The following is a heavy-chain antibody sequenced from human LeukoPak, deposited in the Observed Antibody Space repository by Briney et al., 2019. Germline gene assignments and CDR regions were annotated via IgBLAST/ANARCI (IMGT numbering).Heavy chain of an antibody. CDR1: AGSFSGYY. J-gene: IGHJ5*02. CDR3: ARDDKSGSWSWFAP. D-gene: IGHD1-26*01. Sequence: PSETLSLTCAVYAGSFSGYYWSWIRQPPGKGLEWIGEINHSGSTNYNPSLKSRVTISVDTSKNQFSLKLSSVTAADTAVYYCARDDKSGSWSWFAPWGQGTLVTVSS. CDR2: INHSGST. V-gene: IGHV4-34*01.